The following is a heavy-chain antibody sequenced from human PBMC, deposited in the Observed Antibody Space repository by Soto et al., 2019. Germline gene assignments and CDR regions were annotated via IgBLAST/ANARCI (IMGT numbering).Heavy chain of an antibody. CDR3: ARGYAAPRAAD. D-gene: IGHD2-15*01. CDR2: INHSGST. Sequence: SETLSLTCAVYGGSFSGYYWSWIRQPPGKGLEWIGEINHSGSTSYNPSLKSRVTISVDTSKNQFSLKLSSVTAADTAVYYCARGYAAPRAADWGQGTLVTVSS. V-gene: IGHV4-34*01. CDR1: GGSFSGYY. J-gene: IGHJ4*02.